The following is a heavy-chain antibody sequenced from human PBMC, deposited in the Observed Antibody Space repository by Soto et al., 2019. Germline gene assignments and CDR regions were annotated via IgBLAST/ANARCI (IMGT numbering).Heavy chain of an antibody. CDR3: ARDRMAADATEVAFDF. Sequence: SETLSLTCAVSGGSISTYFWNWLRQPPGKGLEWIAYISDSGRILYNPSLKSRVTLSLDASKNQFSLRLSSVTAADTAVYYCARDRMAADATEVAFDFWGQGTMVT. V-gene: IGHV4-59*01. J-gene: IGHJ3*01. CDR1: GGSISTYF. D-gene: IGHD6-13*01. CDR2: ISDSGRI.